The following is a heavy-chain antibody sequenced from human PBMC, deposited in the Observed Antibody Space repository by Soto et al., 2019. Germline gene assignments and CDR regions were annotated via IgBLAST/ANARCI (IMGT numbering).Heavy chain of an antibody. J-gene: IGHJ4*02. V-gene: IGHV3-74*01. CDR3: ASDGEGF. CDR1: GFTFSSNW. CDR2: INTDGSTT. D-gene: IGHD2-21*01. Sequence: AGGSLRLSCAASGFTFSSNWMHWVRRVPGRGLVWVSRINTDGSTTNYVDSVEGRFTISRDNAKNTLYLQMNSLRVEDTAVYYCASDGEGFWGQGTLVTVSS.